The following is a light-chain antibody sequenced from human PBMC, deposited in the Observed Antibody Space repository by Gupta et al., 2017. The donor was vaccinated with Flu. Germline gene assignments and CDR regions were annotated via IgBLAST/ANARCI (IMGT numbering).Light chain of an antibody. V-gene: IGLV1-40*01. Sequence: QSVLTQQPSVSGAPGQGVPIYCSGSSSNILSGYDVHWYQQFPGTAPTLLIYGNSNRPSGIPDRFFGSKSGTSVSLAITGLQAEDETDYYCQSYDSSLSSGVFGGGTKLTV. CDR1: SSNILSGYD. CDR2: GNS. J-gene: IGLJ3*02. CDR3: QSYDSSLSSGV.